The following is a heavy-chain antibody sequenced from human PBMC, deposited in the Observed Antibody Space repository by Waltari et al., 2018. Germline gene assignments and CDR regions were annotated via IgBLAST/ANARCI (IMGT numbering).Heavy chain of an antibody. V-gene: IGHV4-59*01. J-gene: IGHJ6*03. CDR1: GGSISSYY. Sequence: QVQLQESGPGLVKPSETLSLPCTVSGGSISSYYWRWIRQPPGKGLEWIGYIYYSGSTNYNPSLKSRVTISVDTSKNQFSLKLSSVTAADTAVYYCARGGVATIKRYYYYYMDVWGKGTTVTISS. D-gene: IGHD5-12*01. CDR2: IYYSGST. CDR3: ARGGVATIKRYYYYYMDV.